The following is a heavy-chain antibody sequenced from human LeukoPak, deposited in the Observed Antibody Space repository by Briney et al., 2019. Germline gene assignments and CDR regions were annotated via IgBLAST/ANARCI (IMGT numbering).Heavy chain of an antibody. CDR3: ASASYSGDYYYYYMDV. D-gene: IGHD2-21*01. Sequence: ASVKVSCKASGYTFTSYDINWVRQATGQGLEWMGWMNPNSGNTGYAQKFHGRVTITRNTSISTAYMELSSLRSEDTAVYYCASASYSGDYYYYYMDVWGKGTTVTVSS. CDR1: GYTFTSYD. CDR2: MNPNSGNT. J-gene: IGHJ6*03. V-gene: IGHV1-8*03.